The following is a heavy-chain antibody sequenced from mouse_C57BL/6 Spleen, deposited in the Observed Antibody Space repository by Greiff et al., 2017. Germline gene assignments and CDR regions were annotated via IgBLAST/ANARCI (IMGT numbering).Heavy chain of an antibody. J-gene: IGHJ2*01. D-gene: IGHD4-1*01. CDR2: IYPGDGDT. Sequence: VKLQESGAELVKPGASVKISCKASGYAFSSYWMNWVKQRPGKGLEWIGQIYPGDGDTNYNGKFKGKATLTADKSSSTAYMQLSSLTSEDSAVYFCARGSGTLYYFDYWGQGTTLTVSS. CDR1: GYAFSSYW. CDR3: ARGSGTLYYFDY. V-gene: IGHV1-80*01.